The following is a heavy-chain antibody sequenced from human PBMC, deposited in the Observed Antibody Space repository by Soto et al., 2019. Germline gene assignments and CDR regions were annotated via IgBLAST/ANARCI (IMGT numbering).Heavy chain of an antibody. CDR3: ARDKGYCTNGVCFGSGQGSYYYYGMDV. Sequence: ASVKVSCKASGYTFTSYYMHWVRQAPGQGLEWKGIINPSGGSTSYAQKFQGRVTMTRDTSTSTVYMELSSLSSEDTAVYYCARDKGYCTNGVCFGSGQGSYYYYGMDVWGQGTTVTVSS. CDR1: GYTFTSYY. CDR2: INPSGGST. V-gene: IGHV1-46*01. D-gene: IGHD2-8*01. J-gene: IGHJ6*02.